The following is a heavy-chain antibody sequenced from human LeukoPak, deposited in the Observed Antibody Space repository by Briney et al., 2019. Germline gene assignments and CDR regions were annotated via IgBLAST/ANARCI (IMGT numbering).Heavy chain of an antibody. Sequence: SETLSLTCIVSGYSITSGYYWSWIRQPPGKGLEWIGEINHSGSTNYNPSLKSRVTISVDTSKNQFSLKLSSVAAADTAVYYCARGWPSKHWGQGTLVTVSS. J-gene: IGHJ1*01. V-gene: IGHV4-34*01. CDR2: INHSGST. CDR3: ARGWPSKH. CDR1: GYSITSGYY.